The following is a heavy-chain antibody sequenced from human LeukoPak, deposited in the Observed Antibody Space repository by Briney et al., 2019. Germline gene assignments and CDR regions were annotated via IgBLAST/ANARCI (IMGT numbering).Heavy chain of an antibody. J-gene: IGHJ4*02. CDR3: AKDRAGRLYYFDY. CDR2: IGGSGGST. CDR1: GFTFSSYA. V-gene: IGHV3-23*01. D-gene: IGHD6-25*01. Sequence: GGSLRLSCAASGFTFSSYAMSWVRQAPGKGLEWVSGIGGSGGSTYYADSVKGRFTISRDNSKNTLYLQMNSLRAEDTAVYYCAKDRAGRLYYFDYWGQGTLVTVSS.